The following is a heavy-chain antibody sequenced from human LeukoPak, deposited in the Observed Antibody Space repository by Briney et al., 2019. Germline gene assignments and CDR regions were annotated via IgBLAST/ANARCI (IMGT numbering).Heavy chain of an antibody. V-gene: IGHV1-3*01. CDR2: INAGNGNT. CDR1: GYTFTSYA. J-gene: IGHJ4*02. D-gene: IGHD5-24*01. Sequence: GASVKVSCKASGYTFTSYAMHWVRQAPGQRLEWMGWINAGNGNTKYSLKFQGRVTITRDTSASTAYMELSSLRSEDTAVYYCASSRWLHTLRDYWGQGTLVTVSS. CDR3: ASSRWLHTLRDY.